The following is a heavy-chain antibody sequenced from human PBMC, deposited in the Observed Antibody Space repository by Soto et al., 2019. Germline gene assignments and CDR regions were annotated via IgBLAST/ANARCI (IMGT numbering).Heavy chain of an antibody. CDR2: IYPSDSDT. CDR3: ARLRADCSGDTCYSYYFDY. J-gene: IGHJ4*02. V-gene: IGHV5-51*01. D-gene: IGHD2-15*01. Sequence: GESLKISCKGSGYSFSSYWFGSVRQMPGRGLEWMGVIYPSDSDTRYSPSFQGQVTISADKSITTAYVQWSSLKASDTAMYYCARLRADCSGDTCYSYYFDYWGQGTLVTVSS. CDR1: GYSFSSYW.